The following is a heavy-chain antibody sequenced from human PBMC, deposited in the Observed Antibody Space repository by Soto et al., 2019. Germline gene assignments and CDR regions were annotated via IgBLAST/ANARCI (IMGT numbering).Heavy chain of an antibody. J-gene: IGHJ4*02. CDR1: GFTFSSYA. Sequence: PGGSLRLSCAASGFTFSSYAMSWVRQAPGKGLEWVSAISGSGGSTYYADSVKGRFTISRDNSKNTLYLQMNSLRAEDTAVYYCAKDRAGSIAAAGNFAYWGQGTLVTVSS. CDR2: ISGSGGST. V-gene: IGHV3-23*01. D-gene: IGHD6-13*01. CDR3: AKDRAGSIAAAGNFAY.